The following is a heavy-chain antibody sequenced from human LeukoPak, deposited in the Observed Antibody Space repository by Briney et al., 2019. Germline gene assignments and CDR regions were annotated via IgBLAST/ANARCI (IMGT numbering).Heavy chain of an antibody. CDR1: GSTFSSYA. Sequence: GGSLRLSCAASGSTFSSYAMHWVRQAPGKGLEWVAVISYDGSNKYYADSVRGRFTISRDNAKNTLYLQMNSLRAEDTALYYCAKDYYDSSGYLFDYWGQGTLVIVSS. CDR3: AKDYYDSSGYLFDY. J-gene: IGHJ4*02. D-gene: IGHD3-22*01. V-gene: IGHV3-30-3*01. CDR2: ISYDGSNK.